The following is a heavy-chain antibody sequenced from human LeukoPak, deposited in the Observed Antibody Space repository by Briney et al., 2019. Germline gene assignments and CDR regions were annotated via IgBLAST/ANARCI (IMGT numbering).Heavy chain of an antibody. CDR1: GYTFTGYY. J-gene: IGHJ4*02. D-gene: IGHD6-6*01. CDR2: INPNSGST. CDR3: ARIKAGSSSEY. Sequence: ASVKVSCKASGYTFTGYYIHWVRQAPGQGLEWMGWINPNSGSTNYAHKFQGRVTMTRDTSISTAYMELSRLRSDDTAVYCCARIKAGSSSEYWGQGTLVTVSS. V-gene: IGHV1-2*07.